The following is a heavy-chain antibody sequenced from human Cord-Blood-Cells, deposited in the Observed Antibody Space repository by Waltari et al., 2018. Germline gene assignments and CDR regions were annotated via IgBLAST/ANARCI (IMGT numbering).Heavy chain of an antibody. D-gene: IGHD3-16*01. CDR1: GFTFSSYG. CDR2: IWYDGSNK. CDR3: ARDLGGGWFDP. V-gene: IGHV3-33*01. J-gene: IGHJ5*02. Sequence: QVQLVESGGGVVQPGRSLRLSCAASGFTFSSYGMHWVRQAPGKGLGWVAVIWYDGSNKYYADSVKGRFTISRDNSKNTLYLQMNSLRAEDTAVYYCARDLGGGWFDPWGQGTLVTVSS.